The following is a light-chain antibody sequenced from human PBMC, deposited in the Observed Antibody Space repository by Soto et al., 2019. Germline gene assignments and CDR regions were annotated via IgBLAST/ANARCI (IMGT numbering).Light chain of an antibody. J-gene: IGKJ4*01. CDR3: QQYGSSPLT. CDR2: DAS. Sequence: EIVLTQSPATLSLSPGERATLSCGASQSLSSSYSAWYQQKPGLAPRLLIYDASSRATGIPDRFSGSGSGTDFTLTISRLEPEDFAVYYCQQYGSSPLTFGGGTKVEIK. CDR1: QSLSSSY. V-gene: IGKV3D-20*01.